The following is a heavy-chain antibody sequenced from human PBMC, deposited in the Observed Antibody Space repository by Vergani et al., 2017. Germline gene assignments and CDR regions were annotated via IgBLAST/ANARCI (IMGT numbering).Heavy chain of an antibody. V-gene: IGHV1-3*01. CDR1: GYTFTSYA. CDR3: AGHFTFGGAFDY. CDR2: INAGNGNT. Sequence: QVQLVQSGAEVKKPGASVKVSCKASGYTFTSYAMHWVRQAPGQRLEWMGWINAGNGNTKYSQKFQGRVTITRDTSASTAYMELSSLRSEDTAVYYCAGHFTFGGAFDYWCQGTLFTGSS. D-gene: IGHD3-16*01. J-gene: IGHJ4*02.